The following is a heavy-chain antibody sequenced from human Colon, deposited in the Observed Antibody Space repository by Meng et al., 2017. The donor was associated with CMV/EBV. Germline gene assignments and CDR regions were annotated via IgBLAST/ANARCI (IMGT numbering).Heavy chain of an antibody. CDR3: ASLPLIMIVGGKPRDMDV. V-gene: IGHV3-66*02. CDR2: FYSGGST. CDR1: ESVVSSNY. J-gene: IGHJ6*02. D-gene: IGHD3/OR15-3a*01. Sequence: GESLKISCATSESVVSSNYISWVRQAPGKGLEWVSLFYSGGSTYYAASVKGRFTISRDISKNTLYLQMNSLRTEDTGVYYCASLPLIMIVGGKPRDMDVWGQGTTVTVSS.